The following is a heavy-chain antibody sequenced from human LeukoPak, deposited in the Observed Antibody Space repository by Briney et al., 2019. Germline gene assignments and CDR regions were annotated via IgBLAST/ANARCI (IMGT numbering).Heavy chain of an antibody. Sequence: SETLSLTCTVSGGSISSGSYYGGWIRQPPGKGLECIRSMYYSGCTYYNPSLKSRVTISVDTSKNQFSLKLTSVTAADTAVYYCARDLFILGVNLDWFDPWGQGTLVTVSS. J-gene: IGHJ5*02. D-gene: IGHD1-26*01. V-gene: IGHV4-39*07. CDR1: GGSISSGSYY. CDR3: ARDLFILGVNLDWFDP. CDR2: MYYSGCT.